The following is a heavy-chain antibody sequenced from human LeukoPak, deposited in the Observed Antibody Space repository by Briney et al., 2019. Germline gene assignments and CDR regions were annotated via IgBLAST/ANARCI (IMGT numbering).Heavy chain of an antibody. Sequence: SETLSLTCTVSGGSISSSSYYWGWIRQPPGKGLEWIGSIYYSGSTYYNPSLKSRVTISVDTSKNQFSLKLSSVTAAGTAVYYCARGSDILTGYPYDYWGQGTLVTVSS. CDR1: GGSISSSSYY. J-gene: IGHJ4*02. CDR2: IYYSGST. D-gene: IGHD3-9*01. CDR3: ARGSDILTGYPYDY. V-gene: IGHV4-39*07.